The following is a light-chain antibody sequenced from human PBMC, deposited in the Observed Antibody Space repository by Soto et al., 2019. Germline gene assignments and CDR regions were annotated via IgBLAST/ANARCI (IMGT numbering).Light chain of an antibody. V-gene: IGLV2-14*03. CDR2: DVS. J-gene: IGLJ3*02. CDR1: SSDVGDYNY. CDR3: SSYTSSTSWV. Sequence: SALTQPASVSGSPGQSITISCTGTSSDVGDYNYVSWYQHHPGKAPKVMIYDVSNRPSGISHRFSGSKSGNTASLTISGLQAEDEADYYCSSYTSSTSWVFGGGTKLTVL.